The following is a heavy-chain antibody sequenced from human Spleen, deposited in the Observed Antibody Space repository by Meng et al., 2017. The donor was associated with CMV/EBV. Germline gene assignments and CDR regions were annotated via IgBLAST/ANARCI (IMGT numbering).Heavy chain of an antibody. Sequence: SQTLSLTCTVSGGSITSYYWSWIRQPPGKGLEWIGFMNSGGSANYNPSLRGRVTISVDMSRNQFSLRLSSVNAADTAVYYCARDPATGHRGDHFDYWGQGTRVTVSS. CDR3: ARDPATGHRGDHFDY. CDR2: MNSGGSA. CDR1: GGSITSYY. V-gene: IGHV4-59*01. D-gene: IGHD3-16*01. J-gene: IGHJ4*02.